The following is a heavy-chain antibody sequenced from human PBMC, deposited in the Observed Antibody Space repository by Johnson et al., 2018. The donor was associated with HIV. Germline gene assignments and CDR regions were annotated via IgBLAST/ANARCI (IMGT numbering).Heavy chain of an antibody. J-gene: IGHJ3*02. D-gene: IGHD3/OR15-3a*01. CDR2: INWHGDVI. V-gene: IGHV3-20*04. Sequence: MQLVESGGGVVRPGGSLRLSCAASGFTFDEYGMSWVRQAPGKGLEWVSGINWHGDVIGDAESVKGRFTIFRDNSRNTMYLQMNSLRVDDTAVYYCAKGPAAVFGLVADIWGQGTKVTVSS. CDR3: AKGPAAVFGLVADI. CDR1: GFTFDEYG.